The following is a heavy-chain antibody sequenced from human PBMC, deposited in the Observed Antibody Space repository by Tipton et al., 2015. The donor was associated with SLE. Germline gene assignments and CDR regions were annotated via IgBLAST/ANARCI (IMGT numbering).Heavy chain of an antibody. J-gene: IGHJ6*03. D-gene: IGHD3-3*01. V-gene: IGHV4-39*07. Sequence: TLSLTCHVSGASISNSSHYWGWIRQSPGKGLEWIGSIYHSGNTYYNPSLQSRVTISQDTSKNLFSLKLTSVTAADTAVYFCARARSEDDFWSDYVYYYFYMDVWGRGTTVTVSS. CDR1: GASISNSSHY. CDR3: ARARSEDDFWSDYVYYYFYMDV. CDR2: IYHSGNT.